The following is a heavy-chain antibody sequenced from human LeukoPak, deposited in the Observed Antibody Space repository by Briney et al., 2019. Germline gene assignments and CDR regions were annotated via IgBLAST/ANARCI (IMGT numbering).Heavy chain of an antibody. Sequence: GESLKISCKGSGYSFPTYWIGWVRQMPGKGLEWMGIIYPGDSDTRYSPSFQGQVTISADKSISTAYLQWSSLKASDTAMYYCARRISTSSSWYAGFDYWGQGTLVTVSS. CDR2: IYPGDSDT. CDR1: GYSFPTYW. CDR3: ARRISTSSSWYAGFDY. J-gene: IGHJ4*02. V-gene: IGHV5-51*01. D-gene: IGHD6-13*01.